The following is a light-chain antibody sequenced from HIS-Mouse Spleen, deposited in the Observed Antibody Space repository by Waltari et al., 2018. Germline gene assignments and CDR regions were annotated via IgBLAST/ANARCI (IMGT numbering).Light chain of an antibody. Sequence: VTISCTGTSSDVGGYNYVSWYQQHPGKAPKLMIYEVSQRPSGVPDRFSGSKSGNTASLTVSGLQAEDEADYYCSSYAGSNNLLFGGGTKLTVL. J-gene: IGLJ2*01. CDR1: SSDVGGYNY. V-gene: IGLV2-8*01. CDR3: SSYAGSNNLL. CDR2: EVS.